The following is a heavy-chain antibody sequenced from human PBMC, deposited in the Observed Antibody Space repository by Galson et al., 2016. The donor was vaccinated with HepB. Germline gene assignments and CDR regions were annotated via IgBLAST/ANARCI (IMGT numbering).Heavy chain of an antibody. Sequence: TLSLTCTVSGDSFNSYEYYWSWIRQHPGKGLEWIGHISYSGSNSYNSSLKSRLNMLIDTSKSQLSLGLSSVTAADTAVYYCARLERITIFGAINWGQGILATVSS. CDR1: GDSFNSYEYY. CDR3: ARLERITIFGAIN. D-gene: IGHD3-3*01. J-gene: IGHJ4*02. CDR2: ISYSGSN. V-gene: IGHV4-31*03.